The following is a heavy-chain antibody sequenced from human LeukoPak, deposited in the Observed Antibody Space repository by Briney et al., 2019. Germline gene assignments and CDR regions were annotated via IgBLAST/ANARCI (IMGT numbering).Heavy chain of an antibody. CDR1: GDSISSSSYY. CDR3: ARTIEGEQLVPGAFDI. J-gene: IGHJ3*02. Sequence: SETLSLTCTVSGDSISSSSYYWGWIRQPPGKGLEWIGNIYYSGNTYYNPSLKSRVTISVDTSKNQFSLKLSSVTAADTAVYYCARTIEGEQLVPGAFDIWGQGTMVTVSS. D-gene: IGHD6-13*01. V-gene: IGHV4-39*07. CDR2: IYYSGNT.